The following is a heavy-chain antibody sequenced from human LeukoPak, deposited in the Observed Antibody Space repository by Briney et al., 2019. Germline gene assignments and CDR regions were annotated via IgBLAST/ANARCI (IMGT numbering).Heavy chain of an antibody. J-gene: IGHJ4*02. D-gene: IGHD2/OR15-2a*01. CDR1: GVTFTCYP. V-gene: IGHV3-23*01. Sequence: GGSLRLSCAASGVTFTCYPMTWVRQAPGEGLEWVSIISETGAITKYAESVKGRFTISRDNTKNTLYLKMSSLRAEDAAVYFCAKYIGPSRRIFDYWGQGTLVAVSS. CDR2: ISETGAIT. CDR3: AKYIGPSRRIFDY.